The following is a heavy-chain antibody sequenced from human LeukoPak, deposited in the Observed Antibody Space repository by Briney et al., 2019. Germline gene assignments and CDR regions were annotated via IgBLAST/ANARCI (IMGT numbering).Heavy chain of an antibody. J-gene: IGHJ4*02. CDR1: GFTFSTYS. V-gene: IGHV3-48*02. Sequence: GGSLRLSCAASGFTFSTYSMNWVRQAPGRGLEWVSYISSGSSTIYYADSMKGRFTISRDNAKNSLYLQMNSLRDEDTAVYYCASRRESFDYWGQGTLVTVSS. CDR2: ISSGSSTI. CDR3: ASRRESFDY.